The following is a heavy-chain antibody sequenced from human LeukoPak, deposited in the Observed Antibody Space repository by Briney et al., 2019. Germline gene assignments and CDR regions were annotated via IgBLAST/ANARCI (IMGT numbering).Heavy chain of an antibody. CDR2: ISSSSSTI. V-gene: IGHV3-48*04. D-gene: IGHD3-9*01. CDR3: ARVNDILTGYLGVDDY. CDR1: GFTFSSYS. J-gene: IGHJ4*02. Sequence: GGSLRLSCAASGFTFSSYSMNWVRQAPGKGLEWVSYISSSSSTIYYADSVKGRFTISRDNAKNSLYLQMNSLRAEDTAVYYCARVNDILTGYLGVDDYWGQGTLVTVSS.